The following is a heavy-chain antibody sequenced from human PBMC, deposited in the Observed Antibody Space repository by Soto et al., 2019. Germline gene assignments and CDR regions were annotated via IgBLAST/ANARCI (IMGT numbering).Heavy chain of an antibody. D-gene: IGHD3-22*01. J-gene: IGHJ4*02. CDR3: ARGGYYYDSSGYYPSFDY. V-gene: IGHV3-30-3*01. CDR1: VFTFSSYA. CDR2: ISYDGSNK. Sequence: WWSLRLSCSASVFTFSSYAMHWVRQAPGKGLEWVAVISYDGSNKYYADSVKGRFTISRDNSKNTLYLQMNSLRAEDTAVYYCARGGYYYDSSGYYPSFDYWGQGTLVTVSS.